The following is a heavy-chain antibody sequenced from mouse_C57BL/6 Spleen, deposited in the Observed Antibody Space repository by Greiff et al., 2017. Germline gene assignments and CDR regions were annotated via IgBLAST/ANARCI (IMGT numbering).Heavy chain of an antibody. D-gene: IGHD1-1*01. J-gene: IGHJ4*01. Sequence: QVQLKESGPGLVAPSQSLSITCTVSGFSLTSYGVHWVRQPPGKGLEWLVVIWSDGSTPYNSALKSRLSISKDNSKSQVFLKMNSLQTDDTAMYYCARHYYGSNYAMDYWGQGTSVTVSS. CDR3: ARHYYGSNYAMDY. CDR2: IWSDGST. CDR1: GFSLTSYG. V-gene: IGHV2-6-1*01.